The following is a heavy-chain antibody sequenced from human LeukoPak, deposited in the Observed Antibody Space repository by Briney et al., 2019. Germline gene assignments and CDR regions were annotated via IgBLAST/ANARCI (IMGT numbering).Heavy chain of an antibody. V-gene: IGHV4-59*01. CDR3: ARVVTGSGSYYQDY. CDR1: GGSISSYY. J-gene: IGHJ4*02. D-gene: IGHD3-10*01. CDR2: IYYSGST. Sequence: SETLSLTCTVSGGSISSYYWSWIRQPPGKGLEGIGYIYYSGSTNYNPSLKRRVTISVDTSKNQFSLKRSSVTAADTAVYYCARVVTGSGSYYQDYWGQGTLVTVSS.